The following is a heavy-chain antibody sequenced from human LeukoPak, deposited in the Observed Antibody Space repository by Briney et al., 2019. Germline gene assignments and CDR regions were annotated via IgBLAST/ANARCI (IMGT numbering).Heavy chain of an antibody. Sequence: PSETLSLTCAVSFGSISSYYWSWIRHPPGKGLEWSGYLYYSGSTNYNPSLKSRVTISVDTSKIQFSLKLSSVTAADTAVYYCARVPAPTSFYYYGMDVWGQGTTVTVS. J-gene: IGHJ6*02. V-gene: IGHV4-59*01. CDR3: ARVPAPTSFYYYGMDV. CDR2: LYYSGST. CDR1: FGSISSYY.